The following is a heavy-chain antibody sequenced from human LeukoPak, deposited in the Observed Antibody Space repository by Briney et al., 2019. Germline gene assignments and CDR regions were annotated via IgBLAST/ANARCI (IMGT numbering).Heavy chain of an antibody. CDR2: I. J-gene: IGHJ3*02. D-gene: IGHD3-22*01. CDR1: GFTFSSYS. CDR3: ARDWRDSSGKFPNDAFDI. V-gene: IGHV3-21*01. Sequence: TGGSLRLSCAASGFTFSSYSMNWVRQAPGKGPEWVSSIVEGRFTISRDNAQNSLYLQMNSLRAGDTAVYYCARDWRDSSGKFPNDAFDIWGQGTMVTVSS.